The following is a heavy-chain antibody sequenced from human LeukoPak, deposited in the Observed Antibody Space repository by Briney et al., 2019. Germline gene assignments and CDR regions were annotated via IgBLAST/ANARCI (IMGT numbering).Heavy chain of an antibody. CDR1: GGSISSYY. CDR3: ARQAGGDYVGSFDY. Sequence: SETLSLTCTVSGGSISSYYWSWIRQPPGKGLGWIGYIYYSGSTNYNPSLKSRVTISVDTSKNQFSLKLSSVTAADTAVYYCARQAGGDYVGSFDYWGQGTLVTVSS. V-gene: IGHV4-59*08. D-gene: IGHD2-21*02. CDR2: IYYSGST. J-gene: IGHJ4*02.